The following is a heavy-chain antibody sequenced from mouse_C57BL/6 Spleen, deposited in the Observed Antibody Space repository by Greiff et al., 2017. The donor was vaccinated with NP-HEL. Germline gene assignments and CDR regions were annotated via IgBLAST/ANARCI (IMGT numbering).Heavy chain of an antibody. CDR2: FYPGSGSI. CDR3: ARHTPIDGYYVWYFDV. Sequence: QVQLQQSGAELVKPGASVKLSCKASGYTFTEYTIHWVKQRSGQGLEWIGWFYPGSGSIKYNEKFKDKATLTADKSSSTVYMELSRWTSEDYVIYMKARHTPIDGYYVWYFDVWGTGTTVTVSS. V-gene: IGHV1-62-2*01. D-gene: IGHD2-3*01. J-gene: IGHJ1*03. CDR1: GYTFTEYT.